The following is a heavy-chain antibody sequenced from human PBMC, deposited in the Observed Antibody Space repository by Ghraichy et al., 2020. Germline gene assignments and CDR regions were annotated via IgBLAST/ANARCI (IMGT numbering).Heavy chain of an antibody. J-gene: IGHJ6*02. CDR3: ARGGIAARPPYYYGMDV. V-gene: IGHV4-59*01. CDR1: GGSISSYY. CDR2: IYYSGST. Sequence: SETLSLTCTVSGGSISSYYWSWIRQPPGKGLEWIGYIYYSGSTNYNPSLKSRVTISVDTSKNQFSLKLSSVTAADTAVYYCARGGIAARPPYYYGMDVWGQGTTVTVSS. D-gene: IGHD6-6*01.